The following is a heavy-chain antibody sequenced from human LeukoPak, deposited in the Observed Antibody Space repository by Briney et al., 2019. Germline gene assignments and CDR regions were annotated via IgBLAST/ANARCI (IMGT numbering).Heavy chain of an antibody. CDR1: GVSISSSNSY. Sequence: SETLSLTCTVSGVSISSSNSYWGWIRQPPGKGLEWIGSIYYTGNTYYNASLKSQVSISIDTSKNQFSLKLTSVTAADTSVYYCARQTGSGLFILPGGQGTLVTVSS. CDR2: IYYTGNT. V-gene: IGHV4-39*01. J-gene: IGHJ4*02. CDR3: ARQTGSGLFILP. D-gene: IGHD3/OR15-3a*01.